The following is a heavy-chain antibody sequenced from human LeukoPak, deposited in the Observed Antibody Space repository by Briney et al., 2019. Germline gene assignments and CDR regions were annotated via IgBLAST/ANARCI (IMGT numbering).Heavy chain of an antibody. J-gene: IGHJ4*02. CDR1: GGSLSGFY. D-gene: IGHD1-26*01. Sequence: PSETLSLTCTVSGGSLSGFYWSWIRQPPGKGLEWVSAISGSGGSTYYADSVKGRFTISRDNSKNTLYLQINSLRAEDTAVYYCAKGASVGTTSFFDYWGQGTLVTVSS. V-gene: IGHV3-23*01. CDR2: ISGSGGST. CDR3: AKGASVGTTSFFDY.